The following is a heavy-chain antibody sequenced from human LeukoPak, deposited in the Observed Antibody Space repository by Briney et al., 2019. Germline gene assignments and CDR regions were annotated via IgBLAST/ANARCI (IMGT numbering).Heavy chain of an antibody. CDR2: INTNTGNP. Sequence: ASVKVSCKASGYDFTSYAMNWVRQAPGQGLEWMGWINTNTGNPTYAQDFTGRFVFSLDTSVSTAYLQISSLKAEDTAVYYCARPHDDIQDYGFPFDYWGQGTLVTVSS. V-gene: IGHV7-4-1*02. CDR1: GYDFTSYA. J-gene: IGHJ4*02. D-gene: IGHD4-17*01. CDR3: ARPHDDIQDYGFPFDY.